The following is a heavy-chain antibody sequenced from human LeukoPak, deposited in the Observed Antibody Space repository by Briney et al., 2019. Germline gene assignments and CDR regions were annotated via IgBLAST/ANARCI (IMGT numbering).Heavy chain of an antibody. J-gene: IGHJ4*02. D-gene: IGHD1-26*01. Sequence: PGGSLRLSCAASGFTVSSNYMSWVRQAPGKGLEWVSFIYSAGSTYYADSVKGRFTVSRDNSKNTLYLQMNSLRAEDTAVYYCARDRVGATDYFDHWGQGTLVTVSS. CDR1: GFTVSSNY. CDR2: IYSAGST. CDR3: ARDRVGATDYFDH. V-gene: IGHV3-66*02.